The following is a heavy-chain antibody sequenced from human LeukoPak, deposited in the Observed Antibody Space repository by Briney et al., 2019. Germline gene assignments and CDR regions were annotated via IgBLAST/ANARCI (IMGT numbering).Heavy chain of an antibody. CDR2: IFGESMT. CDR1: GFSVTTTY. CDR3: VRDKGLGRTERFDS. D-gene: IGHD3/OR15-3a*01. J-gene: IGHJ4*02. Sequence: GGSLRLSCGVSGFSVTTTYMTGVRQAPGKGLEWVSLIFGESMTTYADSVKGRFTISRDNSKNTVYLQMNRLRAEDTAMYFCVRDKGLGRTERFDSWGQGTLVTVST. V-gene: IGHV3-53*01.